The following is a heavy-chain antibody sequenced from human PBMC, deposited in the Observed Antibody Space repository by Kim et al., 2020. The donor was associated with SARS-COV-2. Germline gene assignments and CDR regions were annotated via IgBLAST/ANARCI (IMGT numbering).Heavy chain of an antibody. CDR2: ISSSSSYI. V-gene: IGHV3-21*01. J-gene: IGHJ6*03. Sequence: GGSLRLSCAASGFTFSSYSINWVRQAPGKGLEWVSSISSSSSYIYYADSVKGRFTISRDNAKNSLYLQMNSLRAEDTAVYYCARARTPILDDYYYYMDVWGTGTTVTVSS. CDR1: GFTFSSYS. CDR3: ARARTPILDDYYYYMDV. D-gene: IGHD3-3*01.